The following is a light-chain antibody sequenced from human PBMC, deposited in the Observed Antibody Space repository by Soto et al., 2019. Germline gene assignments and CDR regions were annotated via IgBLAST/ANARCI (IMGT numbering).Light chain of an antibody. CDR3: QPYGSSLLFT. CDR1: QSVSSSY. J-gene: IGKJ3*01. CDR2: GAS. Sequence: EIGLTQSPGTLSLSPGERATLSCRASQSVSSSYLAWYQQKPGQAPRLLIYGASSRATGIPDRFSGSGSGTDFTLTISRLEPEDFAVYSWQPYGSSLLFTFGPGTKVDIK. V-gene: IGKV3-20*01.